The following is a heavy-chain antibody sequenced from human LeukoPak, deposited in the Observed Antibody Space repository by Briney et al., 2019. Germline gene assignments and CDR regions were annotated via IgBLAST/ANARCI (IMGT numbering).Heavy chain of an antibody. J-gene: IGHJ4*02. Sequence: PSQTLSLTCTLSGGSISSYYWSWIRQPPGKGLEWIGYIYYSGSTNYNPSLRSRVTISVDTSKNECSLQLSSVTAADTAVYYSGSTNYNPSLRSRVTIAVDTSKNECSLKLSSVTAADTAVYYCASPGIVAAGTDRGFDYWGQGTVITVSA. CDR2: IYYSGST. V-gene: IGHV4-59*01. CDR1: GGSISSYY. CDR3: GSTNYNPSLRSRVTIAVDTSKNECSLKLSSVTAADTAVYYCASPGIVAAGTDRGFDY. D-gene: IGHD3-10*01.